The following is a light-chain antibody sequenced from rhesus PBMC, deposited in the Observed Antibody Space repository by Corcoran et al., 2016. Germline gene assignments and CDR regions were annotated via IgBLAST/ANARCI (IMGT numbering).Light chain of an antibody. Sequence: DIQMTQSPSSLSASVGDTVTITCRASQGISSYLNWFKQKPRKAPKLLIYDESSLESGVPSRFSGSGSGTYVTLTISSLQPEDFAAYYCLQHNSYPLTFGGGTKVEIK. V-gene: IGKV1-28*03. CDR2: DES. J-gene: IGKJ4*01. CDR3: LQHNSYPLT. CDR1: QGISSY.